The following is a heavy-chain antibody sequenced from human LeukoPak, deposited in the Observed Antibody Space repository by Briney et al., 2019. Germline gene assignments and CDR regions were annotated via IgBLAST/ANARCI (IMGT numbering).Heavy chain of an antibody. J-gene: IGHJ5*02. CDR2: IYYSGST. CDR3: AREGMATMNWFDP. V-gene: IGHV4-30-4*08. D-gene: IGHD5-24*01. CDR1: GGSISSGDYY. Sequence: SQTLSLTCTVSGGSISSGDYYWSWIRQPPGKGLEWIGYIYYSGSTYYNPSLKSRVTISVDTSKNQFSLKLSSVTAADTAVYYCAREGMATMNWFDPWGQGTLVTVSS.